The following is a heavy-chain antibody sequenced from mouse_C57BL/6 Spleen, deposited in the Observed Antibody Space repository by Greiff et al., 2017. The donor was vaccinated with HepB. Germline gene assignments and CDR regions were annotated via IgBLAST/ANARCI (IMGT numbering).Heavy chain of an antibody. J-gene: IGHJ2*01. CDR3: ARGHYYGSSYPYYFDY. CDR1: GYTFTSYW. Sequence: QVQLQQPGAELVRPGTSVKLSCKASGYTFTSYWMHWVKQRPGQGLEWIGVIDPSDSYTNYNQKFKGKATLTVDTSSSTAYMQLSSLTSEDSAVYYCARGHYYGSSYPYYFDYGGQGTTLTVSS. D-gene: IGHD1-1*01. V-gene: IGHV1-59*01. CDR2: IDPSDSYT.